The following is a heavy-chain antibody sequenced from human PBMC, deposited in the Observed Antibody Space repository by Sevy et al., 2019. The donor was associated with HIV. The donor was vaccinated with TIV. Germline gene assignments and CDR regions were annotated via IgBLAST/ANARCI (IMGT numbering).Heavy chain of an antibody. D-gene: IGHD2-2*01. CDR3: ARADLDSTTFFDYYGLDV. V-gene: IGHV1-8*01. CDR1: GYSLNSYD. Sequence: ASVKVSCKACGYSLNSYDINWVRQATGQGLEWMGWMNPDSGRRGYAPKFQGRVTMTTDTSKGTAYMELRGLRSDDSAVYYCARADLDSTTFFDYYGLDVWGQGTTVTVSS. CDR2: MNPDSGRR. J-gene: IGHJ6*02.